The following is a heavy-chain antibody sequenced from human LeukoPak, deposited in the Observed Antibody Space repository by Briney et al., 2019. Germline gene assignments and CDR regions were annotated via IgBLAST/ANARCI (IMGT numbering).Heavy chain of an antibody. CDR2: IIPIFGTA. J-gene: IGHJ5*02. CDR1: GGTFSSYA. Sequence: SVKVSCKASGGTFSSYAISWVRQAPGQGLEWMGGIIPIFGTANYAQKFQGRVTITTDESTSTAYMELSSLRSEDTAVYYCARDHYYDSSGYYSEYWFDPWGQGTLVTVSS. D-gene: IGHD3-22*01. CDR3: ARDHYYDSSGYYSEYWFDP. V-gene: IGHV1-69*05.